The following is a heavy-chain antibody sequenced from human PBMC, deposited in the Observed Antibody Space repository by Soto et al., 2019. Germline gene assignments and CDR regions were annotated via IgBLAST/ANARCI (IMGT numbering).Heavy chain of an antibody. J-gene: IGHJ5*02. CDR1: AYTFTSYG. CDR2: ISAYNGNS. CDR3: ASSDGDTRWVAVDWFDP. D-gene: IGHD2-15*01. Sequence: GASVKVSCKASAYTFTSYGITWVRQAPGQGLEWVGWISAYNGNSNYAQKYEGRVTMTTDTSTSTAYMELSSLRSDDTAVYYCASSDGDTRWVAVDWFDPWGQGTLVTVSS. V-gene: IGHV1-18*04.